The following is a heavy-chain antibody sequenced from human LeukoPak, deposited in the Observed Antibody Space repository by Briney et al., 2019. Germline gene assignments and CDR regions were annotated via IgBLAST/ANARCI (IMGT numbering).Heavy chain of an antibody. CDR1: GFDFGAYE. V-gene: IGHV3-21*01. Sequence: GGSLRLSCAASGFDFGAYEMNWVRQAPGKGLEWVSSISSSSSYIYYADSVKGRFTISRDNAKNSLYLQMNSLRAEDTAVYYCARVGYYDFWSGYLWFDPWGQGTLVTVSS. D-gene: IGHD3-3*01. CDR3: ARVGYYDFWSGYLWFDP. J-gene: IGHJ5*02. CDR2: ISSSSSYI.